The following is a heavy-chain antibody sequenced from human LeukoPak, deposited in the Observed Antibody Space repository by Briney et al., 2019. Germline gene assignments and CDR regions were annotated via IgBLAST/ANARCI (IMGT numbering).Heavy chain of an antibody. D-gene: IGHD6-19*01. CDR2: IGGSGGRT. Sequence: GGSLRLSCAASGFTVSSNYMSWARQAPGKGLEWVSGIGGSGGRTYYADPVTGRFTISRDNSKNTVYLQMNSLRAADTAVYYCARGRIAVALYYGMDVWGHGTTVTVFS. V-gene: IGHV3-23*01. CDR3: ARGRIAVALYYGMDV. CDR1: GFTVSSNY. J-gene: IGHJ6*02.